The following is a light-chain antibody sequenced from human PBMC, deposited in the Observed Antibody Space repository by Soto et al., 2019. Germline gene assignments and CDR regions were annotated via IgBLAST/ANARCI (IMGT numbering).Light chain of an antibody. CDR3: AAWHDSLNGRVV. Sequence: QSVLTQPPSASGTPGQRVTISCSGSSSNIGSGTVNWYQQLPGTAPKLLIYSNNQRPSGVPNRFSGSKSGTSASLAISGLQSEDEADYYCAAWHDSLNGRVVFGGGTKLTVL. CDR1: SSNIGSGT. J-gene: IGLJ2*01. V-gene: IGLV1-44*01. CDR2: SNN.